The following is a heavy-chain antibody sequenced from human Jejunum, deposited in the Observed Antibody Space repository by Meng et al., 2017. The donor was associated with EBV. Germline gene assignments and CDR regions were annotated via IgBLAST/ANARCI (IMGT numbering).Heavy chain of an antibody. CDR1: GNISSDYY. D-gene: IGHD4/OR15-4a*01. Sequence: EEQVTQSGAEVKGPGAPVKISYKVSGNISSDYYMHRVRQPPGEWLEWMGRVNPQEDETLYAEEFQGRVTITADTSPDTAHRELSSLRSEDTAIYYYALVLRARFNYFDPWGQGTLVTVSS. V-gene: IGHV1-69-2*01. CDR2: VNPQEDET. J-gene: IGHJ5*02. CDR3: ALVLRARFNYFDP.